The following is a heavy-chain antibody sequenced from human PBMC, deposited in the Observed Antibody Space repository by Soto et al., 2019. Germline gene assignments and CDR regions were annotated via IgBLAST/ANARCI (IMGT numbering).Heavy chain of an antibody. CDR1: GFTFDKVW. J-gene: IGHJ4*02. CDR3: TTGRDDLLY. CDR2: IKSKTDGGTT. D-gene: IGHD1-26*01. V-gene: IGHV3-15*07. Sequence: EVQLVESGGGLVKPGGSLRLSCAVSGFTFDKVWMNWVRQAPGKGLEWVGRIKSKTDGGTTDYAAPVKGRFTISRDDSKAMLYLQMTSLKTEDTGMYFCTTGRDDLLYWCPGILVTVSS.